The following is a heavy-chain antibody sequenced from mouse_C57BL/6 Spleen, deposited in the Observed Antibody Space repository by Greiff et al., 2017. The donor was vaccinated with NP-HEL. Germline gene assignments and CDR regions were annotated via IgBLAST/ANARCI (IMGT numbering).Heavy chain of an antibody. CDR1: GFSLSTSGMG. CDR3: ARRGHYGPAMDY. J-gene: IGHJ4*01. V-gene: IGHV8-12*01. CDR2: IYWDDAK. Sequence: QVTLKESGPGILQSSQTLSLTCSFSGFSLSTSGMGVGWIRQPSGKGLEWLAHIYWDDAKRYNPFLKSRLTISKYTSRNQVFHKITSVYTADTATYYSARRGHYGPAMDYWGQGTSVTVSS. D-gene: IGHD1-2*01.